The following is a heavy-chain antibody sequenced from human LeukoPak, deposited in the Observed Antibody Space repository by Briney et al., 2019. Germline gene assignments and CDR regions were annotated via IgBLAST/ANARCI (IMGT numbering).Heavy chain of an antibody. D-gene: IGHD2-2*01. J-gene: IGHJ5*02. CDR3: ARGYCSSTSCLISWFDP. CDR1: GYTFTSYG. V-gene: IGHV1-18*01. Sequence: ASVKVSCKASGYTFTSYGISWVRQAPGQGLEWMGWISAYNGNTNYAQKLQGRVTMTTDTSTSTAYMELRSLRSDDTAVYYCARGYCSSTSCLISWFDPWGQETLVTVSS. CDR2: ISAYNGNT.